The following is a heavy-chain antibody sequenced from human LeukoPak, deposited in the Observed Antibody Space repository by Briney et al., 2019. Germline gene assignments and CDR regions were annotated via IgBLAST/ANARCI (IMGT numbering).Heavy chain of an antibody. Sequence: SETLSLTCTVSGGSISSYYWNWIRQPPGKGLEWIGYIYYSGSTNYNPSLKSRVTISVDTSKNQFSLKLSSVTAADTAVYYCASASSGWYILDYWGQGTLVTVSS. CDR2: IYYSGST. V-gene: IGHV4-59*01. J-gene: IGHJ4*02. D-gene: IGHD6-19*01. CDR1: GGSISSYY. CDR3: ASASSGWYILDY.